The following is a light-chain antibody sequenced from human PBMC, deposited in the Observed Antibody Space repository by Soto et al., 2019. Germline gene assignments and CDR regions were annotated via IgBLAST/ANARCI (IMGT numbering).Light chain of an antibody. CDR2: GAS. J-gene: IGKJ2*01. CDR3: QQYGDSPYT. V-gene: IGKV3-20*01. CDR1: QRVTSSY. Sequence: EIVLTQSPGTLSLSPGERVTLSCRASQRVTSSYLAWYQQRPGQAPRLLIYGASIRATGIPVRFSGSGSGTDFTLTVTRLEPEDFAVYYCQQYGDSPYTFGQGTKLEI.